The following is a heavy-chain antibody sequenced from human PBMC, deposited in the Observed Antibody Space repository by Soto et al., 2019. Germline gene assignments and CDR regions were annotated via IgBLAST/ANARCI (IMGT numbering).Heavy chain of an antibody. CDR1: GFTFSTYG. V-gene: IGHV3-33*01. Sequence: QVHLVESGGGAVQPGRSLRLSCAASGFTFSTYGMHWVRQAPGKGLEWVAVTWYDGSNSFYADSVKGRFTSSRDNSKRTLYLQMDRLRVEDTAVYYCARDCSGGSCYYLDNWGQGTLVTVSS. J-gene: IGHJ4*02. CDR2: TWYDGSNS. D-gene: IGHD2-15*01. CDR3: ARDCSGGSCYYLDN.